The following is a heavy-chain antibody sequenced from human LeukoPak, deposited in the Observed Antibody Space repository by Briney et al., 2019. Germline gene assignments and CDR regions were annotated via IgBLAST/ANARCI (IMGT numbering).Heavy chain of an antibody. V-gene: IGHV5-51*01. CDR3: ARHREGQVGATTSFLDS. Sequence: GESLKISCKGSGYSFTNYWIGWVRQMPGKGLEWMGIIYPGDSHTRYSPSFQGQVTISADKSISTAYLQWSSLKASDTAMYYCARHREGQVGATTSFLDSRGQGTLVTVSS. CDR1: GYSFTNYW. CDR2: IYPGDSHT. D-gene: IGHD1-26*01. J-gene: IGHJ4*02.